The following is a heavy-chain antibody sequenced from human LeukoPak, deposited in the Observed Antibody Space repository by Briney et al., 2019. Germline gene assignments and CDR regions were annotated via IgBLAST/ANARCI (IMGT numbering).Heavy chain of an antibody. V-gene: IGHV3-21*04. CDR2: ISSSSSYI. Sequence: GGSLRLSCAASGFTFSSYSMNWVRQAPGKGLEWVSSISSSSSYIYYADSVKGRFTISRDNSKNTLYLQMNSLRAEDTAVYYCAHLERGAVAGTFDYWGQGTLVTVSS. CDR1: GFTFSSYS. CDR3: AHLERGAVAGTFDY. J-gene: IGHJ4*02. D-gene: IGHD6-19*01.